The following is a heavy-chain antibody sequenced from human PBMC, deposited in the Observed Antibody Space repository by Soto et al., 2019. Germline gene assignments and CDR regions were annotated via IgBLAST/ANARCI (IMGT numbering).Heavy chain of an antibody. V-gene: IGHV1-3*01. J-gene: IGHJ6*02. D-gene: IGHD6-25*01. CDR2: INAGLGDT. CDR1: GYTFPSYA. Sequence: QVQLVQSGAEVKKPGASVKVSCKASGYTFPSYAMHWVRQAPGQRLEWMGWINAGLGDTKYSQKLQGRVTITRDTSASTAYMELSSLRSEDTAVYYCARSPPITAAGPPSRGRHYYQGMDVWGQGTLVTVSS. CDR3: ARSPPITAAGPPSRGRHYYQGMDV.